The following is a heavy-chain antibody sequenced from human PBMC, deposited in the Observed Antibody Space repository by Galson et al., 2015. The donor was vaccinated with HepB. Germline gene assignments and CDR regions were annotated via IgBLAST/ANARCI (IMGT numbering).Heavy chain of an antibody. Sequence: SLRLSCAASGFTFSGSAMHWVRQAPGKGLEWVAVIWYDGSNKYYADSVKGRFTISRDNSKNTLYLQMNSLRAEDTAVYYCARGGYYYDTWAFDIWGQGTMATVSS. V-gene: IGHV3-33*08. J-gene: IGHJ3*02. CDR3: ARGGYYYDTWAFDI. D-gene: IGHD3-22*01. CDR1: GFTFSGSA. CDR2: IWYDGSNK.